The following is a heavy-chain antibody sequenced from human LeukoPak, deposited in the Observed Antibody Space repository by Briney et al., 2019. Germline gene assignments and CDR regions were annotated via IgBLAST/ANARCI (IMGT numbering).Heavy chain of an antibody. Sequence: QPGGSLRLSCAASGFTFDDYAMHWVRQGPGKGLEWVSAISGDGGSTYYADSVKGRFTISRDNAKNSLYLQMNSLRAEDTAVYYCARPTYESGYYGGYWGQGTLVTVSS. V-gene: IGHV3-43*02. CDR2: ISGDGGST. CDR1: GFTFDDYA. J-gene: IGHJ4*02. D-gene: IGHD3-3*01. CDR3: ARPTYESGYYGGY.